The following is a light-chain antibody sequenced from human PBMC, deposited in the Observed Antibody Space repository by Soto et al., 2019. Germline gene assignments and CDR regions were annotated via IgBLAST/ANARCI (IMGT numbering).Light chain of an antibody. CDR2: EVN. CDR3: SSYAGSNIAV. J-gene: IGLJ3*02. CDR1: SSDVGGYNY. V-gene: IGLV2-8*01. Sequence: QSALTQPPSASGSPGQSVTISCTGTSSDVGGYNYVSWYQQHPGKAPKVMIYEVNKRPSGVPDRFSGSKSGNTASLTVSGLQAEDEADYYCSSYAGSNIAVFGGGTQLTVL.